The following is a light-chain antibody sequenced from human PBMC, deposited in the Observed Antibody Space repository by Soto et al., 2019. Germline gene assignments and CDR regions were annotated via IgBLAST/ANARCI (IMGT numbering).Light chain of an antibody. CDR2: RTS. CDR3: QRYDRWPPWT. CDR1: QSVSGD. J-gene: IGKJ1*01. V-gene: IGKV3-15*01. Sequence: EIVMMQSPAILSVSPGERATLSCRTSQSVSGDLAWYQQKPGQAPRLLMYRTSIRATGVPARFSGSGSGTDFTLTISSLQSEDFAVYYCQRYDRWPPWTFGQGTKVEIK.